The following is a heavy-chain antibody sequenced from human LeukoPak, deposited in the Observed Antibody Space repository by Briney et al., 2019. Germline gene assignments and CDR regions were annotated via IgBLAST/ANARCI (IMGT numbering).Heavy chain of an antibody. V-gene: IGHV3-21*05. CDR1: GFTFSSYS. Sequence: PGGSLRLSCAASGFTFSSYSMTWVRQAPGMGLEWVSYISSSNSYIYYADSVKGRFTVSRDNAKNSVYLQMNSLRAEDTAVYYCARDSELLEWLPDSDLWGQGTLVTVSS. J-gene: IGHJ5*02. CDR2: ISSSNSYI. D-gene: IGHD3-3*01. CDR3: ARDSELLEWLPDSDL.